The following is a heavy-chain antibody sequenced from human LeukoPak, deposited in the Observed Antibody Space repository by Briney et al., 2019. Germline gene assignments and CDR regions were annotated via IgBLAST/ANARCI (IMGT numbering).Heavy chain of an antibody. CDR1: GFTFGPYT. D-gene: IGHD1-26*01. J-gene: IGHJ4*02. Sequence: GGSLRLSCAASGFTFGPYTMNWVRQAPGKGLEWVSYISSSSDTIYYADSVKGRFTISRDNAKNSLYLQMNSLRAEDTAVYYCARWGLGPSFDYWGQGTRVTVSS. CDR3: ARWGLGPSFDY. CDR2: ISSSSDTI. V-gene: IGHV3-48*04.